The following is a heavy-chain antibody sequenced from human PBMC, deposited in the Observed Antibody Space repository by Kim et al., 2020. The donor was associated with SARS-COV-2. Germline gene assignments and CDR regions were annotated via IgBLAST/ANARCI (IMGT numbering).Heavy chain of an antibody. D-gene: IGHD3-22*01. V-gene: IGHV3-21*01. Sequence: GGSLRLSCAASGFTFSSFSMNWVRQAPGKGLEWVSSISSSSSYIYYADSVKGRFTISRDNAKNSLYLQMNSLRAEDTAVYYCARGPHYYDSSGSWDYWGQGTLVTVSS. CDR2: ISSSSSYI. CDR1: GFTFSSFS. CDR3: ARGPHYYDSSGSWDY. J-gene: IGHJ4*02.